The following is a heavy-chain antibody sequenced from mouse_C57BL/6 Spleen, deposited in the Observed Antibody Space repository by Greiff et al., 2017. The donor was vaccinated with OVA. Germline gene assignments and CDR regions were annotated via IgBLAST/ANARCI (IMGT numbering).Heavy chain of an antibody. Sequence: QVQLQQPGAELVRPGSSVKLSCKASGYTFTSYWMDWVKQRPGQGLEWIGNIYPSDSETHYNQKFKDKATLTVDKSSSTAYMQLSSLTSEDSAVYYCARGYYSNRYYAMDYWGQGTSVTVSS. CDR1: GYTFTSYW. J-gene: IGHJ4*01. CDR2: IYPSDSET. CDR3: ARGYYSNRYYAMDY. D-gene: IGHD2-5*01. V-gene: IGHV1-61*01.